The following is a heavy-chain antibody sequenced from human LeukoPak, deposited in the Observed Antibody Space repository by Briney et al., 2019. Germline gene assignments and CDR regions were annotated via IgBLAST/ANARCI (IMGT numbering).Heavy chain of an antibody. D-gene: IGHD5-24*01. V-gene: IGHV4-34*01. CDR1: GGSFSGYY. CDR3: ARAAMADDDAFDI. Sequence: MPSETLSLTCAVYGGSFSGYYWSWIRQPPGKGLEWIGEINHSGSTNYNPSLKSRVTISVDTSKNQFSLKLSSVPAADTAVYYCARAAMADDDAFDIWGQGTMVTVSS. CDR2: INHSGST. J-gene: IGHJ3*02.